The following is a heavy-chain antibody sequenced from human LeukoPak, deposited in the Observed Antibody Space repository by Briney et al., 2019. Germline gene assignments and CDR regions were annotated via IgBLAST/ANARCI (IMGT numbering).Heavy chain of an antibody. D-gene: IGHD2-15*01. V-gene: IGHV4-38-2*01. CDR3: ATQGGRCSGGSCRYWYFDL. J-gene: IGHJ2*01. CDR2: IDHSGST. CDR1: GYSASSGYY. Sequence: KASQTLSLTCGVSGYSASSGYYGGWIRQPPKKGLEGIGSIDHSGSTYNNPSLKDRVTKSVDMSKNQFSLKLSSVTAADTAMYYCATQGGRCSGGSCRYWYFDLWGRGTLVTVTS.